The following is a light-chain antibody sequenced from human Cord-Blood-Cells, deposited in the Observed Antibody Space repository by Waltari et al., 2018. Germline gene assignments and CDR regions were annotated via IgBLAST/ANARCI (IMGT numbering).Light chain of an antibody. V-gene: IGLV2-14*01. CDR3: CSYTSSSTLV. CDR2: DVS. Sequence: QSALTQPASVSGSPGQSIPIPCTGTSSDVGGYNYVSWDQQHPGKAPKLMIYDVSNRTAGVANHISSSKAGNTDCLSISGLQAEDEPEYYCCSYTSSSTLVFGTGSKGTVL. J-gene: IGLJ1*01. CDR1: SSDVGGYNY.